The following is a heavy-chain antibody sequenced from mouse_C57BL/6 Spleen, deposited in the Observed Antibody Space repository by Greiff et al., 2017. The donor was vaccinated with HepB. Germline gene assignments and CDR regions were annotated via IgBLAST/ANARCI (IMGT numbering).Heavy chain of an antibody. J-gene: IGHJ1*03. Sequence: EVQLQQSGPELVKPGASVKISCKASGYTFTDYYMNWVKQSHGKSLEWIGDINPNNGGTSYNQKFKGKATLTVDKSSSTAYMELRSLTSEDSAVYYCARGIDFRYFDVWGTGTTVTVSS. CDR3: ARGIDFRYFDV. V-gene: IGHV1-26*01. CDR2: INPNNGGT. CDR1: GYTFTDYY.